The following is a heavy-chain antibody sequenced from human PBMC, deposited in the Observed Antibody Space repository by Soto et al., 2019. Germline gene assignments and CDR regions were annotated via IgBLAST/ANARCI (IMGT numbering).Heavy chain of an antibody. CDR1: GFTFSNAW. Sequence: PGGSLRLSCAASGFTFSNAWMNWVRQAPGKGLEWVGRIKSKTDGGTTDYAAPVKGRFTISRDDSKNTLYLQMNSLKTEDTAVYYCTTEAENDFWSGYYSPFDYYYGMDVWGQGTTVTVSS. V-gene: IGHV3-15*07. CDR3: TTEAENDFWSGYYSPFDYYYGMDV. J-gene: IGHJ6*02. D-gene: IGHD3-3*01. CDR2: IKSKTDGGTT.